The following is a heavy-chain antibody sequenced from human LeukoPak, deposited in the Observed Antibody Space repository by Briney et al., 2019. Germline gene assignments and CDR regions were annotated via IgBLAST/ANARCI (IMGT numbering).Heavy chain of an antibody. CDR3: ARDSSGWYWSY. Sequence: SETLSLTCTVAGDSISSTIYYWGWIRQPPGKGLEWIGSIYYSGSTDYNPSLKSRVTISVDTSKNQFSLKLSSVTAADTAVYYCARDSSGWYWSYWGQGTLVTVSS. V-gene: IGHV4-39*07. D-gene: IGHD6-19*01. CDR1: GDSISSTIYY. J-gene: IGHJ4*02. CDR2: IYYSGST.